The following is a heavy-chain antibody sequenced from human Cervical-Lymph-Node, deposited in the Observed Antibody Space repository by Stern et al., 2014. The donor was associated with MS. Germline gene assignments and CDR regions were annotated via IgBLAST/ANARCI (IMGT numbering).Heavy chain of an antibody. V-gene: IGHV3-33*01. CDR3: AREGGNTAKYFQH. CDR1: GFTFSSYG. Sequence: VQLEESGGGVVQPGRSLRLSCAASGFTFSSYGMHWVRQAPGKGLEWVAVIWYDGSNKYYADSVKGRFTISRDNSKKTLYLQMNSLRAEDTAVYYCAREGGNTAKYFQHWGQGTLVTVSS. CDR2: IWYDGSNK. J-gene: IGHJ1*01. D-gene: IGHD4-23*01.